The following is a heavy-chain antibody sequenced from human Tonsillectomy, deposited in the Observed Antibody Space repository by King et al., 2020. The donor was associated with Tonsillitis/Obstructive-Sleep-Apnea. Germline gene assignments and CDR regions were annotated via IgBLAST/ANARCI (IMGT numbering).Heavy chain of an antibody. V-gene: IGHV1-2*06. Sequence: VQLVESGAEVKKPGASVKVSCKASGYTFADYYLHWVRQAPGQGLEWMGRINPNSGGTNYAQKFQGRVTMTRETSITAAYMDLTRLRADDTAVYYCARGFHTTVTTLLDAFDLWGQGTMVTVSS. CDR3: ARGFHTTVTTLLDAFDL. J-gene: IGHJ3*01. CDR1: GYTFADYY. CDR2: INPNSGGT. D-gene: IGHD4-17*01.